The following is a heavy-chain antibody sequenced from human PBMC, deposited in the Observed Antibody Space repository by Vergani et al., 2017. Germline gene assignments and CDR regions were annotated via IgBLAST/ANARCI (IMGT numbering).Heavy chain of an antibody. Sequence: QVQLVQSGAEVKKPGASVKVSCKASGYTFTSYGISWVRQAPGQGLEWMGWISAYNGNTNYAQKLQGSVTMTTDTSTSTAYMELRSLRSDDTGVYYCARDASGSYYASYFDYWGQGTLVTVSS. CDR3: ARDASGSYYASYFDY. CDR1: GYTFTSYG. D-gene: IGHD1-26*01. V-gene: IGHV1-18*01. CDR2: ISAYNGNT. J-gene: IGHJ4*02.